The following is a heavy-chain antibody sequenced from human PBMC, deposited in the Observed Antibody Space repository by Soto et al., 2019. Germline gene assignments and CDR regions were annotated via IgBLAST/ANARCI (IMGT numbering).Heavy chain of an antibody. Sequence: QVQLVESGGGVVQPGRSLRLSCAASGFTFSSYAMHWVRQAPGKGLEWVAVISYDGSNKYYADSVKGRFTISRDNSKNTLSLQMNSLRAEDTAVYYCTREAPATVVTGVGYFDYWGQGTLVTVSS. V-gene: IGHV3-30-3*01. CDR3: TREAPATVVTGVGYFDY. D-gene: IGHD4-17*01. CDR2: ISYDGSNK. J-gene: IGHJ4*02. CDR1: GFTFSSYA.